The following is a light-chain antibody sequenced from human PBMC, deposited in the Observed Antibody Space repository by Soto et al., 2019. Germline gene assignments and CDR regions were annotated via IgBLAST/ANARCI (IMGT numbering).Light chain of an antibody. CDR3: SSYAGSREDVV. CDR2: GGS. J-gene: IGLJ2*01. CDR1: SSDVGSYNL. V-gene: IGLV2-23*01. Sequence: QSALTQPASVSGSPGQSITISCTGTSSDVGSYNLVSWYHQYPGNAPKLMIYGGSKRPSEVSNRFSGSKSGNTASLTISGLQADDEADYYCSSYAGSREDVVFGGGTKLTVL.